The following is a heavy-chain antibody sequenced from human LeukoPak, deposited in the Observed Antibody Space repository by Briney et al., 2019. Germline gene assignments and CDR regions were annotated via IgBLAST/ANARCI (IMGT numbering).Heavy chain of an antibody. CDR1: GYTFTGYY. J-gene: IGHJ4*02. CDR2: INPNSGGT. V-gene: IGHV1-2*06. D-gene: IGHD2-21*02. Sequence: ASVKVSCKASGYTFTGYYMHWVRQAPGQGLERMGRINPNSGGTNYAQKFQGRVTMTRDTSISTAYMELSRLRSDDTAVYYCARVYCGGDCYLSFDYWGQGTLVTVSS. CDR3: ARVYCGGDCYLSFDY.